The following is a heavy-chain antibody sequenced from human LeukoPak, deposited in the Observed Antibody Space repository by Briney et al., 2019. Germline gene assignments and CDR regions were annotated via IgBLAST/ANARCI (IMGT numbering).Heavy chain of an antibody. V-gene: IGHV3-11*05. CDR1: GFTFSDYY. D-gene: IGHD3-22*01. J-gene: IGHJ4*02. CDR3: ARDFYYYDSSGYYPDY. Sequence: AGSLRLSCAASGFTFSDYYMSWIRQAPGKGLEWVSYISSSSSYTNYADSVKGRFTISRDNAKNSLYLQMNSLKAEDTAVYYCARDFYYYDSSGYYPDYWGQGTLVTVSS. CDR2: ISSSSSYT.